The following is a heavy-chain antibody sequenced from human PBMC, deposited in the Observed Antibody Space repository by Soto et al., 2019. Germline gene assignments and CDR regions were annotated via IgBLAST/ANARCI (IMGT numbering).Heavy chain of an antibody. J-gene: IGHJ4*02. V-gene: IGHV1-18*01. CDR1: GYTFNTYG. CDR2: ISTHNGNT. CDR3: SRERGEVEGDY. Sequence: QVQLVQSGAEVKKPGASVQVSCKASGYTFNTYGISWVRQAPGQGLEWMGWISTHNGNTDYAQKVQGRVTMTTDTSTSTAYMELRSLRSDDTAVYYCSRERGEVEGDYWGQGTLVTVSS. D-gene: IGHD3-10*01.